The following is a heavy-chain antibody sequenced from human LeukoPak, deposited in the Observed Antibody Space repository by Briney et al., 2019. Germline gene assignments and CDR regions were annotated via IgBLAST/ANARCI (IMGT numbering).Heavy chain of an antibody. V-gene: IGHV5-51*01. Sequence: GESLKISCKGSGYRFTSYWIGWVRPMPGKGLECMGIIYPGDSDTRYSPSFQGQVTISADKSISTAYLPWSSLKAPDTAMYYCARRGYCSGGSCSRFDPWGQGTLVTVSS. CDR2: IYPGDSDT. CDR3: ARRGYCSGGSCSRFDP. D-gene: IGHD2-15*01. CDR1: GYRFTSYW. J-gene: IGHJ5*02.